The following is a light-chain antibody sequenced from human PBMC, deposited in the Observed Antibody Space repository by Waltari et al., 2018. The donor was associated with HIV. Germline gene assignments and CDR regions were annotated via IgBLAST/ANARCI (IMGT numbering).Light chain of an antibody. J-gene: IGLJ2*01. CDR2: DIN. Sequence: QPELTQPPSVSVAPGQTVTISCTASSSNIGAGHGAHWSQHLPGAAPKLLIYDINNRPSGVPDRFSGSKSGTSASLAITGLQVEDEGDYFCQSYDSSLSVIFGGGTKLTVL. CDR1: SSNIGAGHG. CDR3: QSYDSSLSVI. V-gene: IGLV1-40*01.